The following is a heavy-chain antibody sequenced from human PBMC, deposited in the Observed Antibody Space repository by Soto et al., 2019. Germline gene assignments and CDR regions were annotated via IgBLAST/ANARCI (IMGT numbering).Heavy chain of an antibody. CDR2: INHSGST. D-gene: IGHD3-9*01. CDR1: GGSFSGYY. V-gene: IGHV4-34*01. Sequence: KPSETLSLTCAVYGGSFSGYYWSWIRQPPGKGLEWIGEINHSGSTNYNPSLKSRVTISVDTSKNQFSLKLSSVTAADTAVYYCARLSSPKVRYFDWLLLPSWYYYGMDVWGQGTTVTVSS. J-gene: IGHJ6*02. CDR3: ARLSSPKVRYFDWLLLPSWYYYGMDV.